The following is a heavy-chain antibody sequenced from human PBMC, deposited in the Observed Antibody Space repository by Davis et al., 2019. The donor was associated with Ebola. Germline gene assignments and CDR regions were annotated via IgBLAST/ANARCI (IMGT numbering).Heavy chain of an antibody. CDR3: ARGTHYAHDY. D-gene: IGHD2-2*01. V-gene: IGHV3-74*01. CDR2: TNSDGSIT. CDR1: GLSSTSQW. J-gene: IGHJ4*02. Sequence: PGGSLRLSCAASGLSSTSQWMSWVRQAPGKGLVWVSRTNSDGSITSYADSVKGRFTISRDNAKNTLYLQMNSLRDEDTAVYYCARGTHYAHDYWGQGTLVTVSS.